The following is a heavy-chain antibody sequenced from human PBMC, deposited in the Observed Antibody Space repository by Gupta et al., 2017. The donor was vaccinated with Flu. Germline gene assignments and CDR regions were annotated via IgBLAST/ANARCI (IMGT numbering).Heavy chain of an antibody. V-gene: IGHV3-66*02. CDR2: IYSGGST. D-gene: IGHD3-22*01. CDR3: ARGLVVVIIFFFDP. Sequence: EVQLVESGGGLVQPGGSLRLSCAASGFTVSSNYMSWVRQAPGKGLEWVSVIYSGGSTYYADSVKGRFTISRDNSKNTLYLQMNSLRAEDTAVYYCARGLVVVIIFFFDPWGQGTLVTVSS. CDR1: GFTVSSNY. J-gene: IGHJ5*02.